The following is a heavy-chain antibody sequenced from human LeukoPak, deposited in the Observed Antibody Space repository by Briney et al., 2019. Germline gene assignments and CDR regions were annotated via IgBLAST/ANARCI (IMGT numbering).Heavy chain of an antibody. J-gene: IGHJ4*02. Sequence: PGGSLRLSCAASGFTFDDYAMSWVRQVPGKGLEWVSGINWNGGSTGYADSVKGRFTIARDNAKNSVYLEMNSLRADDTAVYYCARSARLMKGVVEVTALDDWGQGTLVTVSS. D-gene: IGHD3-3*01. V-gene: IGHV3-20*04. CDR2: INWNGGST. CDR1: GFTFDDYA. CDR3: ARSARLMKGVVEVTALDD.